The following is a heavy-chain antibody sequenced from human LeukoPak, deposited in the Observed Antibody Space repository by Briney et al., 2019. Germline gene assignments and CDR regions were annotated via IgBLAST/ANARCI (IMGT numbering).Heavy chain of an antibody. V-gene: IGHV3-53*01. Sequence: GGSLRLSCAASGFTVTGTHMSWVRQAPGKGLEWVSAIYTGGTTYYSDSVEGRFTISRDGSKNILYLQMDSLRVEDTAVYYCARDQATSGGGLDTWGQGTLVTVSS. J-gene: IGHJ5*02. CDR1: GFTVTGTH. CDR2: IYTGGTT. CDR3: ARDQATSGGGLDT. D-gene: IGHD3-16*01.